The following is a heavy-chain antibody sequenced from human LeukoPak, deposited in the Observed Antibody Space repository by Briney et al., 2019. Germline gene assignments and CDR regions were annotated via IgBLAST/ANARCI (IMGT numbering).Heavy chain of an antibody. V-gene: IGHV4-31*03. CDR2: IYYSGST. CDR1: GGSISSGGYY. CDR3: AREGVEMATTIFDY. D-gene: IGHD5-24*01. Sequence: PSQTLSLTCTVSGGSISSGGYYWSWIRQHPGKGREWIVYIYYSGSTYYNPSLKSRVTISVDTSKNQFSLKLSSVTAADTAVYYCAREGVEMATTIFDYWGQGTLVTVSS. J-gene: IGHJ4*02.